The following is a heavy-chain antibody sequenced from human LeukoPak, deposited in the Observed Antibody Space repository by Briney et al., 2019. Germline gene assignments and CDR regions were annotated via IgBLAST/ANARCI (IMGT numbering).Heavy chain of an antibody. CDR1: GFTFSSYA. CDR3: AKVPLITMIDPYYLDY. D-gene: IGHD3-22*01. CDR2: ISGSGGST. Sequence: GGSLRLSCAASGFTFSSYAMSWVRQAPGKGLEWVSAISGSGGSTYYADSVKGRFTISRDNSKNTLYLQMNSLRAEDTAVYYCAKVPLITMIDPYYLDYWGQGTLVTVSS. V-gene: IGHV3-23*01. J-gene: IGHJ4*02.